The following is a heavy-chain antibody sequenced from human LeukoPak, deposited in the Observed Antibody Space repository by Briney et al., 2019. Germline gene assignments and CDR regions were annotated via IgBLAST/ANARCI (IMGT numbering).Heavy chain of an antibody. CDR3: ARDSPLLRYFDWLVGGHYYYMDV. CDR1: GYSIRSGYY. V-gene: IGHV4-38-2*02. Sequence: SETLSLTCTVSGYSIRSGYYWGWIRQPPGKGLEWIGSMYHSGSTYYNPSLRSRVIISVDTSKNQFSLKLSSVTAADTAVYYCARDSPLLRYFDWLVGGHYYYMDVWGKGTTVTISS. J-gene: IGHJ6*03. CDR2: MYHSGST. D-gene: IGHD3-9*01.